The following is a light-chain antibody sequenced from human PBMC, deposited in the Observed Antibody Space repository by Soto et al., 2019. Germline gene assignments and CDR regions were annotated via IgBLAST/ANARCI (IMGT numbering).Light chain of an antibody. CDR2: LVS. CDR3: TQAAQTPYT. Sequence: EIVMTQSPLSLPATPGEPASISCRSSQSLLNSNGYTYLDWYLQKPGQSPQFLIYLVSNRSSGVPDRFSGSGSGTDFTLKISRVEAEDVGVYFCTQAAQTPYTFGQGTKLEIK. CDR1: QSLLNSNGYTY. V-gene: IGKV2-28*01. J-gene: IGKJ2*01.